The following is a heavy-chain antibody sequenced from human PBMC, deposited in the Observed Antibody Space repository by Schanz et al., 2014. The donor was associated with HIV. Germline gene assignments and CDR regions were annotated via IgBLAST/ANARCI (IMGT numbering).Heavy chain of an antibody. Sequence: QVQLVQSGAEVKKPGASVRVSCEASGYTFTTYDINWVRQATGQGLEWMGWMNPNSGNTGYAQKFQGRVTMTRNTSISTAYMELSSLISEDTAVYYCARMGVTIFGGGMDVWGQGTTVTVSS. CDR3: ARMGVTIFGGGMDV. CDR2: MNPNSGNT. J-gene: IGHJ6*02. CDR1: GYTFTTYD. D-gene: IGHD3-3*01. V-gene: IGHV1-8*01.